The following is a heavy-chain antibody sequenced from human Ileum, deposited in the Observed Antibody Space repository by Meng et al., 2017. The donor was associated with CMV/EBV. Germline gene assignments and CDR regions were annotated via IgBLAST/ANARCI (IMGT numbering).Heavy chain of an antibody. D-gene: IGHD6-13*01. CDR2: IYYSGST. V-gene: IGHV4-39*07. Sequence: SETLSLTCTVSGGSISSSSYYWGWIRQPPGKGLEWIGSIYYSGSTYYNPSLKSRVTISVDTSKNHFSLKLNSVTAADTAVYYCAITLLDSSSWYPPGGYWGQGTLVTVSS. J-gene: IGHJ4*02. CDR3: AITLLDSSSWYPPGGY. CDR1: GGSISSSSYY.